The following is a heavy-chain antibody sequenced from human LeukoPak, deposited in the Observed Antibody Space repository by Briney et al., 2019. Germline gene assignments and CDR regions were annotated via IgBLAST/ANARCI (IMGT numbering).Heavy chain of an antibody. D-gene: IGHD2-15*01. V-gene: IGHV3-21*01. J-gene: IGHJ4*02. CDR1: GFTCSSYS. Sequence: PGGSLRLSCAASGFTCSSYSMNWVRQAPGKGLEWVSSISSSSSYIYYADSVKGRFNISRDNAKNSLYLQMNSLRAEDTAVYYCARISDCSGGSCYSRNYWGQGTLVTVSS. CDR2: ISSSSSYI. CDR3: ARISDCSGGSCYSRNY.